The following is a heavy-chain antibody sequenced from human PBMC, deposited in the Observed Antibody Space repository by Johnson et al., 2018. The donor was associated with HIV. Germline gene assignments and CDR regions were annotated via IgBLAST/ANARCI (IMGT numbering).Heavy chain of an antibody. D-gene: IGHD6-19*01. J-gene: IGHJ3*02. CDR1: GFTFTYYD. Sequence: VQLVESGGGLVQPGASLRLSCAASGFTFTYYDMHWVRQATGKGLEWVSGIGTAGDTYYPGSVKGRFTISRDNSKNTLYLQMNSRRAEDTAVYYCARGEYSSGWSNTFDIWGQGTMVTVSS. V-gene: IGHV3-13*01. CDR3: ARGEYSSGWSNTFDI. CDR2: IGTAGDT.